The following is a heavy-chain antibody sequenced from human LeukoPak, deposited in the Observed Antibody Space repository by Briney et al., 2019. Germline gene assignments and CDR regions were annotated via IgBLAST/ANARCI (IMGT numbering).Heavy chain of an antibody. V-gene: IGHV3-64*02. D-gene: IGHD3-10*01. J-gene: IGHJ4*02. CDR1: GFTFSSYA. CDR2: ISSNGGST. Sequence: GGSLRLSCAASGFTFSSYAMHWVRQAPGKGLEYVSAISSNGGSTYYADSVKGRFTTSRDNSKNTLYLQMGSLRAEDMAVYYCARGACGDPHPLDYWGQGTLVTVSS. CDR3: ARGACGDPHPLDY.